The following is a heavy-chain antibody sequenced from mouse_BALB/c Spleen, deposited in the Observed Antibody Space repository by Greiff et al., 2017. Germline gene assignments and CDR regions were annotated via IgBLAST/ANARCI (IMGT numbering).Heavy chain of an antibody. CDR3: ARGGLRPYYFDY. V-gene: IGHV1S81*02. Sequence: VQLQQPGAELVKPGASVKLSCKASGYTFTSYWMHWVKQRPGQGLEWIGEINPSNGRTNYNEKFKSKATLTVDKSSSTAYMQLSSLTSEDSAVYYCARGGLRPYYFDYWGQVTTLTVSS. CDR2: INPSNGRT. D-gene: IGHD2-4*01. CDR1: GYTFTSYW. J-gene: IGHJ2*01.